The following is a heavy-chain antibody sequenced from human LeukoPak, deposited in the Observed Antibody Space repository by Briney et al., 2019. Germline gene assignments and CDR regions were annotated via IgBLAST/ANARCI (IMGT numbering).Heavy chain of an antibody. CDR3: ARDEPDILTSYYGSSTVYYYYGMDV. J-gene: IGHJ6*02. CDR1: GYTFTSYY. V-gene: IGHV1-46*01. D-gene: IGHD3-9*01. Sequence: ASVKVSCKASGYTFTSYYMHWVRQAPGQGLEWMGIINPSGGSTSYAQKFQGRVTMTRDTSTSTVYMELSSLRSEDTAVYYCARDEPDILTSYYGSSTVYYYYGMDVWGQGTTVTVSS. CDR2: INPSGGST.